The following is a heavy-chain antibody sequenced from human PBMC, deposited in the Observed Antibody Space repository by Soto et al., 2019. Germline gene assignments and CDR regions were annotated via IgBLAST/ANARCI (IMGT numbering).Heavy chain of an antibody. CDR3: AKKVTVSAVDPADY. J-gene: IGHJ4*02. Sequence: GGSLRLSCAASGFTFSAFGMSWVRQAPGKGLEWVSVISASGDATYYSASVKGRFTLSRDNSKNALYLQMSSLTVADTAVYYCAKKVTVSAVDPADYWGQGTQVTVPS. V-gene: IGHV3-23*01. D-gene: IGHD3-3*01. CDR1: GFTFSAFG. CDR2: ISASGDAT.